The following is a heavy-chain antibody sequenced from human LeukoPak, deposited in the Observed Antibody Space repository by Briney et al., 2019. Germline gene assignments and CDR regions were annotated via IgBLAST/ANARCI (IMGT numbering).Heavy chain of an antibody. CDR3: ARALPMFRGLTSWDY. D-gene: IGHD3-10*01. J-gene: IGHJ4*02. CDR1: GYTFTHYY. V-gene: IGHV1-2*02. CDR2: INPNSGGT. Sequence: GASVKVSCKASGYTFTHYYIHWVRQAPGQGLEWMGWINPNSGGTNYAQKFQGRVTMTRGTSISTAYMELSSLRSDDTAVYHCARALPMFRGLTSWDYWGQGTLVIVSS.